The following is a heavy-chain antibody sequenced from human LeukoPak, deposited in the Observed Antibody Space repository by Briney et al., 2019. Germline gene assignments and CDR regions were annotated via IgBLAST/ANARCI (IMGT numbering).Heavy chain of an antibody. CDR1: GYTFSSYY. CDR2: INPSGGST. Sequence: ASVKVSCKASGYTFSSYYMHWVRQAPGQGLEWMGIINPSGGSTSYAQKFQGRVTMTRDTSTSTVYMELSSLRSEDTAVYYCARAPSRGRVVRGEKGAFDIWGQGTMVTVSS. D-gene: IGHD3-10*01. CDR3: ARAPSRGRVVRGEKGAFDI. V-gene: IGHV1-46*01. J-gene: IGHJ3*02.